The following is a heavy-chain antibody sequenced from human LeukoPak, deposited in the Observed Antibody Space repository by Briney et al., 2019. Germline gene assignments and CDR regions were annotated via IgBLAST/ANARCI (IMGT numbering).Heavy chain of an antibody. J-gene: IGHJ4*02. CDR1: GFTFSSYN. D-gene: IGHD3-22*01. V-gene: IGHV3-21*01. Sequence: GGSLRLSCAASGFTFSSYNMNWVRQAPGKGLEWVSSITSSSSYIYYADSVKGRFTISRDNAKNSLYLQMNSLRAEDTAVYYCARGTPYYYDSSSYYYFDYWGQGTLVTVSS. CDR3: ARGTPYYYDSSSYYYFDY. CDR2: ITSSSSYI.